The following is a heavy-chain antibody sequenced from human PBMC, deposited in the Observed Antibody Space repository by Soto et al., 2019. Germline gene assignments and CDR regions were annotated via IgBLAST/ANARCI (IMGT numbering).Heavy chain of an antibody. CDR2: IHNDGSTT. CDR1: GFTFSSYW. D-gene: IGHD1-7*01. J-gene: IGHJ4*01. V-gene: IGHV3-74*01. CDR3: ARDNWNSY. Sequence: EVQLVESGGGLVQPGGSVRLSCAASGFTFSSYWMHWVRQAPGKGLMWVSRIHNDGSTTRYADSVKGRFTISRDNAKNTLYLQMSRLRVEETAVYYCARDNWNSYWGQGTLVTAS.